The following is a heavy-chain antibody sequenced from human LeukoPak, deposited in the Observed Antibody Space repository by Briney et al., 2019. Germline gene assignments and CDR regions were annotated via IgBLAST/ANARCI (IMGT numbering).Heavy chain of an antibody. CDR3: ARDAIAVVIIDY. CDR1: GFTFSSYS. Sequence: GGSLRLPCAPSGFTFSSYSMNWARQAPGEWLEWVLSISSSSSYIYYADSVKGRFTISRDNAKDSLYLQMNSLRAEDTAVYSCARDAIAVVIIDYWGQGTLVTVSS. CDR2: ISSSSSYI. V-gene: IGHV3-21*01. D-gene: IGHD6-19*01. J-gene: IGHJ4*02.